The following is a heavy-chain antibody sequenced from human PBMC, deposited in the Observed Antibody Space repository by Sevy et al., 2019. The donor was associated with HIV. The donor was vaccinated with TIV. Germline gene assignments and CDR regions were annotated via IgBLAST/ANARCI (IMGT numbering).Heavy chain of an antibody. J-gene: IGHJ3*02. CDR2: ISDSGSTR. Sequence: GGSLRLSCSASGFTFSNYEMMWVRQAPGKGLEWISYISDSGSTRYHADSVKGRFTVSRDNARNLRYLQMNSLRAEDTAVYYCARNNCSITNCYMGDVFDIWGQGTMVTVSS. V-gene: IGHV3-48*03. CDR1: GFTFSNYE. CDR3: ARNNCSITNCYMGDVFDI. D-gene: IGHD2-2*02.